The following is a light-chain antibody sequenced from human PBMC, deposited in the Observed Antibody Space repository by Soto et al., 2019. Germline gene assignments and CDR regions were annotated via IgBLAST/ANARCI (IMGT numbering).Light chain of an antibody. J-gene: IGKJ1*01. CDR3: QQYNNWPPKT. Sequence: EIVMTQSPAALSVSPGERATLSCRAGQSVSSNLAWYQQKPGQAPRLLIYGASTRATGVPVRFSGSGSGTEFTLTISSLQSEDFAVYYCQQYNNWPPKTFGQGTKVEIQ. V-gene: IGKV3-15*01. CDR2: GAS. CDR1: QSVSSN.